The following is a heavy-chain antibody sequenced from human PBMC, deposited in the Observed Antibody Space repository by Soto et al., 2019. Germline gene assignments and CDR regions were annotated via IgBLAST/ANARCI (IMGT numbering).Heavy chain of an antibody. V-gene: IGHV1-3*01. J-gene: IGHJ4*02. Sequence: ASVTVSCKASGYTFTSYAMHWARQAPGQRLEWMGWINAGNGNTKYSQKFQGRVTITRDTSASTAYMELSSLRSEDTAVYYCARSTVVVTALDYWGQGTLVTVSS. CDR1: GYTFTSYA. CDR3: ARSTVVVTALDY. D-gene: IGHD2-21*02. CDR2: INAGNGNT.